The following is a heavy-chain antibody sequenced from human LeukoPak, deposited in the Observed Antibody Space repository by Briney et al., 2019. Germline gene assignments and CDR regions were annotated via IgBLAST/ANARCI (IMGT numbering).Heavy chain of an antibody. D-gene: IGHD3-22*01. CDR3: ARGYFWDSSGYYSPHLDY. J-gene: IGHJ4*02. V-gene: IGHV3-30*04. CDR2: ISYDGSNK. CDR1: GFTFSSYA. Sequence: GRSLRLSCAASGFTFSSYAMHWDCQAPGKGLEWVAVISYDGSNKYYADSVKGRFTISRDNSKNTLYLQMNSLRAEDTAVYYCARGYFWDSSGYYSPHLDYWGQGTLVTVSS.